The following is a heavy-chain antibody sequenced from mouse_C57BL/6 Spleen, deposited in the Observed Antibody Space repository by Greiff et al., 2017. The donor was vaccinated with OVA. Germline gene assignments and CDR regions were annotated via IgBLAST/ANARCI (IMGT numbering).Heavy chain of an antibody. J-gene: IGHJ3*01. D-gene: IGHD2-4*01. CDR3: ASGGVYYDYDEVAD. V-gene: IGHV1-22*01. Sequence: VQLQQSGPELVKPGASVKMSCKASGYTFTDYNMHWVKQSHGKSLEWIGYVNPNNGGTSYNQKFKGKATLTVNKSSSTAYMELRSLTSEDSAVEYCASGGVYYDYDEVADWGQGTLVTVSA. CDR2: VNPNNGGT. CDR1: GYTFTDYN.